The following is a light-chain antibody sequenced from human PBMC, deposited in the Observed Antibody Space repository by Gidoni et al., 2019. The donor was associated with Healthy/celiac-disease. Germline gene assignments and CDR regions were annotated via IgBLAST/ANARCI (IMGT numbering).Light chain of an antibody. V-gene: IGKV2-28*01. Sequence: DIVMTQLPLSLLVTPAEPASIPCRSSQSLLHSNGYNYLDWYLQKPGQSPQLLIYLGSNRASGVPDRFSGSGSGTDFTLKISKVGAEDVGVYYCMQALQTPRTFGPGTKVDIK. CDR3: MQALQTPRT. J-gene: IGKJ3*01. CDR2: LGS. CDR1: QSLLHSNGYNY.